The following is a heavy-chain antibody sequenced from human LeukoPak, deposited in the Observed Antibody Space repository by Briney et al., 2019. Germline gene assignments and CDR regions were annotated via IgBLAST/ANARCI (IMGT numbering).Heavy chain of an antibody. CDR3: ANEAVAGTHYFDY. CDR1: EFTFSSYD. J-gene: IGHJ4*02. D-gene: IGHD6-19*01. V-gene: IGHV3-30*02. Sequence: GGSLRLSCAASEFTFSSYDMHWVRQAPGKGLEWVAFIRYDGSNKYYADSVKGRFTISRDNSKNTLYLQMNSLRAEDTAVYYCANEAVAGTHYFDYWGQGTLVTVSS. CDR2: IRYDGSNK.